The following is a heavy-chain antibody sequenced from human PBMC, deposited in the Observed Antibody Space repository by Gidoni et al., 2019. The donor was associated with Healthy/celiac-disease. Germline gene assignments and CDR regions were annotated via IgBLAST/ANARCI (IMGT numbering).Heavy chain of an antibody. CDR1: GCSISSGGYY. CDR3: ARDVGYCTNGVCFPNWFDP. J-gene: IGHJ5*02. V-gene: IGHV4-31*03. CDR2: IYYSGST. Sequence: QVQLQESGPGLVKPSQTLSLTCPVSGCSISSGGYYWSWISQHPGKGLEWIGYIYYSGSTYYNPSLKSRVTISVDTSKNQCSLKLSSVTAADTAVYYCARDVGYCTNGVCFPNWFDPWGQGTLVTVSS. D-gene: IGHD2-8*01.